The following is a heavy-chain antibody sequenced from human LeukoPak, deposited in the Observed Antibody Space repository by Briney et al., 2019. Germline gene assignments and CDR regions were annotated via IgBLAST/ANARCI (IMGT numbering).Heavy chain of an antibody. Sequence: PSETLSLTCAVYGGSFSGYYWSWIRQPPGKGLEWIGEINHSGSTNYNPSLKSRVTISVDTSKHQFSLKLSSVTAADTAVYYCATSATAAAPDYWGQGTLVTVSS. CDR3: ATSATAAAPDY. D-gene: IGHD6-13*01. V-gene: IGHV4-34*01. CDR1: GGSFSGYY. CDR2: INHSGST. J-gene: IGHJ4*02.